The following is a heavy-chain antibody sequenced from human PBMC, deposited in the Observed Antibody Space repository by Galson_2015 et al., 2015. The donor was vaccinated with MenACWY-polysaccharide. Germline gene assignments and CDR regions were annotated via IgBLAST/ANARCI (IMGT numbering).Heavy chain of an antibody. CDR3: TRDRPIDY. Sequence: LRLSCAASGFTFGDYAMAWFRQAPGKGLEWVGFIRCKASGETTGYAASVKGRFTISRDDFKSTAYLQMNSLQTEDTGIYYCTRDRPIDYWGQGTLVTVSS. J-gene: IGHJ4*02. CDR2: IRCKASGETT. CDR1: GFTFGDYA. V-gene: IGHV3-49*03.